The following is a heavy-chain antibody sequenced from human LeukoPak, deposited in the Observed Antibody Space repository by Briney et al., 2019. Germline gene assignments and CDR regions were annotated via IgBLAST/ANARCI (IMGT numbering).Heavy chain of an antibody. CDR1: GGSISSYN. CDR3: ARGVSVVGRRGYCSGGSCSHFDY. V-gene: IGHV4-59*01. CDR2: IYYSGST. D-gene: IGHD2-15*01. Sequence: SETLSLTCTVSGGSISSYNWSWIRQPPGKGLEWIGYIYYSGSTNYNPSLKSRVTISVDTSKNQFSLKLSSVTAADTAVYYCARGVSVVGRRGYCSGGSCSHFDYWGQGTLVTVSS. J-gene: IGHJ4*02.